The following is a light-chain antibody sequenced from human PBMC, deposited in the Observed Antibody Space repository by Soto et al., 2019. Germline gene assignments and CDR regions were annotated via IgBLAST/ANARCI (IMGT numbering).Light chain of an antibody. V-gene: IGKV3-15*01. CDR3: QQRSNWPRT. Sequence: EIVMTQSPATLSVSPGERATLSCRASQSINTNLAWYQRKPGQAPRLLIHDASTRATGIPARFSGSGSGTDFTLTISSLEPEDFAVYYCQQRSNWPRTFGQGTKVDIK. CDR2: DAS. CDR1: QSINTN. J-gene: IGKJ1*01.